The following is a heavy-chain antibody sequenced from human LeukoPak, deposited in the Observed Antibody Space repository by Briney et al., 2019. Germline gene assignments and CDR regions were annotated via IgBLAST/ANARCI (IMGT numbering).Heavy chain of an antibody. CDR1: GFTFSSYG. CDR2: ISYDGSNK. D-gene: IGHD4-17*01. CDR3: AKEYATVTKRYYYYGMDV. J-gene: IGHJ6*02. Sequence: GGSLRLSCAASGFTFSSYGMHWVRQAPGKGLGWVAVISYDGSNKYSADFVKGGFTISRDNSKITLYLQMNSLRAEETAVYYCAKEYATVTKRYYYYGMDVWGQGTTVTVSS. V-gene: IGHV3-30*18.